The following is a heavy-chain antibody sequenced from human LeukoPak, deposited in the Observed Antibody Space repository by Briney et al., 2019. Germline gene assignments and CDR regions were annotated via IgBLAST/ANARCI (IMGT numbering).Heavy chain of an antibody. CDR3: AKGYFSDTNCQTRLGLDY. J-gene: IGHJ4*02. D-gene: IGHD2-15*01. Sequence: ETLTLTCTVSGGSISTYYWSWIRQPPGKGLEWVASISVSGTYTYYADSVKGRFTISRDNSKNTLYMQMNSLRAEDTAVYYCAKGYFSDTNCQTRLGLDYWGQGTLVTVSS. CDR1: GGSISTYY. V-gene: IGHV3-23*01. CDR2: ISVSGTYT.